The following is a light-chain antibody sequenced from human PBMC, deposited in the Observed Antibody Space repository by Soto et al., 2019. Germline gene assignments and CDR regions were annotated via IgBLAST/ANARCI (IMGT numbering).Light chain of an antibody. V-gene: IGLV1-40*01. J-gene: IGLJ2*01. CDR1: SSNIGAGYD. CDR3: QSYDRSLSVV. CDR2: DNT. Sequence: QPVLTQPPSVSGAPGQRVTISCTGGSSNIGAGYDVHWYQQLPGTVPKLLIFDNTNRPSGVPDRFSGSKSGASASLAITGLQTEDEADYYCQSYDRSLSVVFGGGTKLTVL.